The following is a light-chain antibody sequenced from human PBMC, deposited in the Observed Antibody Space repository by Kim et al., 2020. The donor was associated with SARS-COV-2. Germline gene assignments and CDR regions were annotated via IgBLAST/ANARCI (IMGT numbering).Light chain of an antibody. J-gene: IGKJ4*01. CDR1: QSISNW. V-gene: IGKV1-16*01. CDR3: QQYNTYPLT. CDR2: EAS. Sequence: ASVGDKVTITCRASQSISNWLAWYQQKPGKVPKALIYEASSLRGGVPSRFSGSGSGTEFTLTISSLQPEDFATYYCQQYNTYPLTFGGGTKVDIK.